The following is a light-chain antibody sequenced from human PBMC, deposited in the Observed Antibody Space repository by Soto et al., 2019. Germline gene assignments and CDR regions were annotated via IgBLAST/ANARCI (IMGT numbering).Light chain of an antibody. CDR3: QQRASWPIT. J-gene: IGKJ3*01. CDR2: DSF. Sequence: EIVLTQTPATLSLSPGERATLSCRASQSIASYLNWYQHRPGQAPRLLIYDSFNRATGIPARFSGSGSGTDFTLTICSLEPEDFAVYYCQQRASWPITFGPGTKVDIK. V-gene: IGKV3-11*01. CDR1: QSIASY.